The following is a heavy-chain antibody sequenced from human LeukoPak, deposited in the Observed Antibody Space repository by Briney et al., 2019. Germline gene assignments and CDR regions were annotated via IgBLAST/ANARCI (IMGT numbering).Heavy chain of an antibody. V-gene: IGHV4-59*01. CDR1: GGSISSYY. CDR3: ARLGPIKYYYYYYYMDV. CDR2: IYYSGST. J-gene: IGHJ6*03. Sequence: SETLSLTCTVSGGSISSYYWSWIRQPPGKGLEWIGYIYYSGSTNYNPSLKSRVTISVDTSKNQFSLKLSSVTAADTAVYYCARLGPIKYYYYYYYMDVWGKGTTVTVSS.